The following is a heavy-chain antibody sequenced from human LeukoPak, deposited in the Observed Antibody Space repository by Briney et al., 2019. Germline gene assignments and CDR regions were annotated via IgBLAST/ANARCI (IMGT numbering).Heavy chain of an antibody. V-gene: IGHV4-39*01. J-gene: IGHJ5*02. CDR1: GPSISSSSYY. D-gene: IGHD5-18*01. CDR3: AVRGYSYAGFDH. Sequence: PSETLSLTFTVAGPSISSSSYYSGWLRQPPGKGLEWSGSIYYSGSTYYNPSLKSRVTISVDTSKNQFSLKLSSVTAADTAVYYCAVRGYSYAGFDHWGQGTLVTVSS. CDR2: IYYSGST.